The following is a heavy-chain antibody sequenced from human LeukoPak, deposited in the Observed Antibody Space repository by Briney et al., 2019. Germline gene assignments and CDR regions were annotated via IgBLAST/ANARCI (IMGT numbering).Heavy chain of an antibody. Sequence: ASVKVSCKASGGTFSSYAISWVRQAPGQGLEWMGGIIPIFGTANYAQKLQGRVTITADESTSTAYMELSSLRSEDTAVYYCARDRSQYSSGWYEASYYYYGMDVWGQGTTVTVSS. V-gene: IGHV1-69*13. J-gene: IGHJ6*02. CDR3: ARDRSQYSSGWYEASYYYYGMDV. CDR1: GGTFSSYA. CDR2: IIPIFGTA. D-gene: IGHD6-19*01.